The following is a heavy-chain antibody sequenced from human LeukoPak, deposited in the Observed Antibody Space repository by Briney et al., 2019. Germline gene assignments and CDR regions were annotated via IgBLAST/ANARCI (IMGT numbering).Heavy chain of an antibody. CDR2: KYYRSKWYT. D-gene: IGHD1-1*01. V-gene: IGHV6-1*01. CDR1: GHSVYSNSAA. CDR3: ARDSSWNDVGYFDY. Sequence: SHTLSLTYAISGHSVYSNSAAWNWIRQSPSRGLEWLERKYYRSKWYTDYAVSVKSRITIIPDTSKNQCSLQLNSVTPEDTAVYYCARDSSWNDVGYFDYWGQGTLVTVSS. J-gene: IGHJ4*02.